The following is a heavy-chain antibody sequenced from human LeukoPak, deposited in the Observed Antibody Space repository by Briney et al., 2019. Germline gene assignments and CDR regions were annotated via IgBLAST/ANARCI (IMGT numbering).Heavy chain of an antibody. CDR3: ARSLNPLFDY. D-gene: IGHD1-14*01. Sequence: PGGSLRLSCAASGFKLSSYNMNWVRQAPGKGLEWISYISTGSGTIYYADSVKGRFTVSRDNAKNSLFLQMNSLRDEDTAVYYCARSLNPLFDYWGQGTLVTVSS. J-gene: IGHJ4*02. CDR1: GFKLSSYN. CDR2: ISTGSGTI. V-gene: IGHV3-48*02.